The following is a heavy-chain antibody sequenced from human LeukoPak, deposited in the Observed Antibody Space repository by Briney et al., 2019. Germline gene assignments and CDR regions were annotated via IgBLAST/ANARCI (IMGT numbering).Heavy chain of an antibody. V-gene: IGHV1-46*01. Sequence: ASVKVSCKASGYTFTGYHMHWVRQAPGQGLEWMGIINPSGGSTTYAQKFQGRVTMTRDTSTSTVYMELSSLRSEDTAVYYCATGLSGPPDYWGQGTLVTVSS. J-gene: IGHJ4*02. CDR2: INPSGGST. D-gene: IGHD2-21*02. CDR3: ATGLSGPPDY. CDR1: GYTFTGYH.